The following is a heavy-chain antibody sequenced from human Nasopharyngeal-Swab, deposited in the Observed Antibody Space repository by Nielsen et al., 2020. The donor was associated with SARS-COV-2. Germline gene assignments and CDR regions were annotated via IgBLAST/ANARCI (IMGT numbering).Heavy chain of an antibody. V-gene: IGHV3-11*04. CDR1: GFPFGDHF. D-gene: IGHD3-9*01. CDR3: ARMSYDIMTLSHDPDY. J-gene: IGHJ4*02. CDR2: ISSGGSTI. Sequence: GESLKISCAASGFPFGDHFMTWIRQAPGKGPEWVSYISSGGSTIYYADSVKGRFTISRDNARSSLYLQMSNLRAEDTALYYCARMSYDIMTLSHDPDYWGQGTQATVSS.